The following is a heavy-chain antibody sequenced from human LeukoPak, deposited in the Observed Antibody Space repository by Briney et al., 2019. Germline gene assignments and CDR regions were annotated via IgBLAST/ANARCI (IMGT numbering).Heavy chain of an antibody. V-gene: IGHV3-7*03. CDR3: ARGHHGLEV. Sequence: GGSLRLSCEASAFIFSGHWLNWVRQTPGKGLEWVANLNQDGSVREYLDSVKGRFTISRDNAENSLFLQMDSLRADDTAVYYCARGHHGLEVWGQGTTVTVSS. CDR2: LNQDGSVR. J-gene: IGHJ6*02. CDR1: AFIFSGHW.